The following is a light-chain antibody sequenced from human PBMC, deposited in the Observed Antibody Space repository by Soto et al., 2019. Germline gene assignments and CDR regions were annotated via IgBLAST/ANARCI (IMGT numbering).Light chain of an antibody. Sequence: QAVVTQPPSVSGAPGQRVTISCTGSSSNIGAGYDVHWYQQLPGTAPKLLIYGNSNRPSGVPDRFSGSKSGTSASLAITGLQAEDEADYYCASWDDRLSGWVFGGGTKLTVL. J-gene: IGLJ3*02. CDR2: GNS. V-gene: IGLV1-40*01. CDR1: SSNIGAGYD. CDR3: ASWDDRLSGWV.